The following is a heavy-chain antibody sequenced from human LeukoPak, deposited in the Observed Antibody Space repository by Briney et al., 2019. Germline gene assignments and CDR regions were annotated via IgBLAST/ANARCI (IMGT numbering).Heavy chain of an antibody. V-gene: IGHV1-2*02. D-gene: IGHD3-22*01. CDR3: ARDKGDYYDSSGYRVVYYMDV. J-gene: IGHJ6*03. CDR2: INPNSGGT. Sequence: ASVKVSCKASGYTFTGYYMHWVRQAPGQGLEWMGWINPNSGGTNYAQKFQGRVTMTRDTSISTAYMELSRLRSDDTAVYYCARDKGDYYDSSGYRVVYYMDVWGKGTTATVSS. CDR1: GYTFTGYY.